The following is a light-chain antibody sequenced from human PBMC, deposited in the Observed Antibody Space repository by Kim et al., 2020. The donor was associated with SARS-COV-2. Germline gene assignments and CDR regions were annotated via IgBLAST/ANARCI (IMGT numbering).Light chain of an antibody. CDR3: NSRDSSGDHQGV. CDR2: GEN. V-gene: IGLV3-19*01. J-gene: IGLJ3*02. Sequence: SSELTQDPAVSVALGQTVRITCRGDSLRTFYASWYQQKPRQAPVLVLYGENDRHSGIPDRFSGSISGDTASLTITGILAEDEADYYCNSRDSSGDHQGVFGGGTQLTVL. CDR1: SLRTFY.